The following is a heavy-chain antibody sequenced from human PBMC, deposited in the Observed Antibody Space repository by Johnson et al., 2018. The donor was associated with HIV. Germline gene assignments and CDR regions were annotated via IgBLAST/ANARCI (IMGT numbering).Heavy chain of an antibody. J-gene: IGHJ3*02. Sequence: VQLVESGGGVVQPGRSLRLSCAASGFTFSSNYMSWVRQAPGKGLEWVSVIYSGGSTYYADSVKGRFTISRDNAKNSLYLQMNSLRAEDTAVYYCAKDAQAGPIRRDGYNGASAFDIWGQGTMVTVSS. V-gene: IGHV3-66*01. CDR1: GFTFSSNY. CDR3: AKDAQAGPIRRDGYNGASAFDI. CDR2: IYSGGST. D-gene: IGHD5-24*01.